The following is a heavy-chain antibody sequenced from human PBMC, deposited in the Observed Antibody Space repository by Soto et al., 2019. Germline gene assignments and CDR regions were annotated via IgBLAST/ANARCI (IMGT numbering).Heavy chain of an antibody. CDR3: ARDRRWFDP. CDR2: IYYSGST. CDR1: GGSISSYY. V-gene: IGHV4-59*01. J-gene: IGHJ5*02. Sequence: SETLSLTCTVSGGSISSYYWSWIRQPPGKGLEWIGYIYYSGSTNYNPSLKSRVTISVDTSKNQFSLKLSSVTAADTAVYYCARDRRWFDPWGQGTLVTVSS.